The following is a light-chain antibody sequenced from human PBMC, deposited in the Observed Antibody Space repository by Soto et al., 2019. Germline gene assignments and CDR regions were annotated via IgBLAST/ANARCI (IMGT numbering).Light chain of an antibody. Sequence: SALTHPASLSGSPGQSITLSCTGTSSDIGAYDYVSWFQQHPGKAPKLMIYDVSNRPSGVSNRFSGSKSGNTASLTISGLQAEDEADYYCSSFTSTNTQVFGTGTKVTV. V-gene: IGLV2-14*03. CDR2: DVS. CDR3: SSFTSTNTQV. CDR1: SSDIGAYDY. J-gene: IGLJ1*01.